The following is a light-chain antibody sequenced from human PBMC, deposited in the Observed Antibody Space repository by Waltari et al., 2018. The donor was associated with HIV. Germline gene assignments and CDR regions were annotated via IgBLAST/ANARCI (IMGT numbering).Light chain of an antibody. J-gene: IGLJ1*01. Sequence: QTVVTQEPSLTVSPGGTVTLTCASSTGAVTSGNSPNWIQQKPGQAPRGLIYSTSNKNSWATARVSGSLLGGKAALTLSGVQPEDEAEYDCLLYYGGAQRYVFGTGTKVTVL. CDR3: LLYYGGAQRYV. CDR2: STS. CDR1: TGAVTSGNS. V-gene: IGLV7-43*01.